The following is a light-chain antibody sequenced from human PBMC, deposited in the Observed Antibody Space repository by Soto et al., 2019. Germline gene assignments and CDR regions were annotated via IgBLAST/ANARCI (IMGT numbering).Light chain of an antibody. CDR2: EVS. CDR1: SSDVDAYNY. V-gene: IGLV2-14*01. Sequence: QSALTQPASVSGSPGQSITISCTGTSSDVDAYNYVSWYQQHPGKAPKLMIFEVSDRPSGVSNRFSGSKSGNTASLTISGLHAEDEADYYCSSYTSSNTLVFGGGTKLTVL. CDR3: SSYTSSNTLV. J-gene: IGLJ2*01.